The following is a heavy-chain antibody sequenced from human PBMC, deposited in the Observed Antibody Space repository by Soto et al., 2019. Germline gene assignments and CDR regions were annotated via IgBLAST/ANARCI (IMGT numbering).Heavy chain of an antibody. CDR1: GFTFSSYE. CDR2: ISSSGSTI. J-gene: IGHJ5*02. D-gene: IGHD4-17*01. V-gene: IGHV3-48*03. CDR3: AREDLTTVVANGWFDP. Sequence: EVQLVESGGGLVQPGGSLRLSCTTSGFTFSSYEMNWVRQAPGKGLEWVSYISSSGSTIYYADSVKGRFTISRDNAKNSLYLQMNSLRDEDTAVYYCAREDLTTVVANGWFDPWGQGTLVTVSS.